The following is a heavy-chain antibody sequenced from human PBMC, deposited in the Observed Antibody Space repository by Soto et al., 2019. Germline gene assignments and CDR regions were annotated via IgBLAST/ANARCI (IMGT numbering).Heavy chain of an antibody. CDR1: GGSISSGCYS. V-gene: IGHV4-30-2*01. J-gene: IGHJ4*02. CDR3: ARGVGATTSRYYFDY. D-gene: IGHD1-26*01. CDR2: IYHSGST. Sequence: PSETLSLTCAVSGGSISSGCYSWSWIRQPPGKGLEWIGYIYHSGSTYYNPSLKSRVTISVDRSKNQFSLKLSSVTAADTAVYYCARGVGATTSRYYFDYWGQGTLVTVSS.